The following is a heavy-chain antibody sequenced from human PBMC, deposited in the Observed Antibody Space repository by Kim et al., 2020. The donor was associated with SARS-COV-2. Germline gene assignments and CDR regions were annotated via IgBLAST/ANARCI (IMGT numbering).Heavy chain of an antibody. CDR3: VREFRAGAFDI. CDR1: GFTFSYYW. CDR2: IKQDGNEK. J-gene: IGHJ3*02. Sequence: GGSLRLSCAASGFTFSYYWMSWVRQPPGKGLQWVANIKQDGNEKYYVDPVEGRFTISRDNAKNSLYLQVNRLRGEDTAVYYCVREFRAGAFDIWGQGTVVTVSS. V-gene: IGHV3-7*01. D-gene: IGHD3-10*01.